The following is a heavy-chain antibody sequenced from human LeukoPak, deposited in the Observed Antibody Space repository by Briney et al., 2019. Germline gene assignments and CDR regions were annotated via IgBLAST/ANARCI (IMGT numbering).Heavy chain of an antibody. Sequence: SGTLSLTCTVSGGSISSGGYYWSWIRQHPGKGLEWIGYIYYSGSTYYNPSLKSRVTISVDTSKNQFPLKLSSVTAADTAVYYCARASYYYDSSGYYKGQDYFDYWGQGTLVTVSS. CDR1: GGSISSGGYY. CDR2: IYYSGST. CDR3: ARASYYYDSSGYYKGQDYFDY. V-gene: IGHV4-30-4*08. J-gene: IGHJ4*02. D-gene: IGHD3-22*01.